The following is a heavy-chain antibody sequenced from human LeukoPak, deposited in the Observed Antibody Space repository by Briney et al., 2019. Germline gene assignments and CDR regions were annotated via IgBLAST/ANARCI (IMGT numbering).Heavy chain of an antibody. CDR2: IIPLKGTS. CDR1: GGTLSDHV. J-gene: IGHJ4*02. D-gene: IGHD3-9*01. CDR3: ATYDVLTGFEY. V-gene: IGHV1-69*01. Sequence: SVTVSCTASGGTLSDHVISWVRQAPGHGLEWMGGIIPLKGTSKLTQKLQDRATISADESTNTVYMEVRSLRSEDTALYYCATYDVLTGFEYWGQGTLVIVSS.